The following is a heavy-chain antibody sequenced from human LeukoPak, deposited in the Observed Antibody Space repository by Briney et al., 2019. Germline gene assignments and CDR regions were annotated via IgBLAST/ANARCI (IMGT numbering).Heavy chain of an antibody. V-gene: IGHV4-39*07. CDR2: IYHSGST. J-gene: IGHJ5*02. CDR1: GGSISSSSYY. CDR3: ARDSGGDTYYDILTGYCGWFDP. D-gene: IGHD3-9*01. Sequence: PSETLSLTCTVSGGSISSSSYYWGWIRQPPGKGLEWIGSIYHSGSTYYNPSLKSRVTISVDTSKNQFSLKLSSVTAADTAVYYCARDSGGDTYYDILTGYCGWFDPWGQGTLVTVSS.